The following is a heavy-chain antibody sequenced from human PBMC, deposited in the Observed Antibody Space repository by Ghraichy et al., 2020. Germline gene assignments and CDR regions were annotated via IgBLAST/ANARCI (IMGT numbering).Heavy chain of an antibody. V-gene: IGHV3-21*01. CDR1: GFTFSSYS. J-gene: IGHJ6*02. Sequence: GGSLRLSCAASGFTFSSYSMNWVRQAPGKGLEWVSSISSCSSYIYYADSVKGRFTISRDNAKNSLYLQMNSLRAEDTAVYYCARLLYDFWSGYTPDYYYYGMDVWGQGTTVTVSS. CDR2: ISSCSSYI. CDR3: ARLLYDFWSGYTPDYYYYGMDV. D-gene: IGHD3-3*01.